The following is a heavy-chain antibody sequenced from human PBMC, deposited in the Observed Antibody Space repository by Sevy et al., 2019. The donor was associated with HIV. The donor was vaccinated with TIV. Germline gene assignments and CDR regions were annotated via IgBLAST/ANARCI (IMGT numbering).Heavy chain of an antibody. D-gene: IGHD6-13*01. CDR1: GGSFSGYY. J-gene: IGHJ6*02. V-gene: IGHV4-34*01. Sequence: SETLSLTCAVYGGSFSGYYWSWIRHPPGKGLEWIGEINHSGSTNYNPSLKSRVTISVDTSKNQFSLKLSSVTAADTAVYYCARGPGIAAAAYYYYGMDVWGQGTTVTVSS. CDR3: ARGPGIAAAAYYYYGMDV. CDR2: INHSGST.